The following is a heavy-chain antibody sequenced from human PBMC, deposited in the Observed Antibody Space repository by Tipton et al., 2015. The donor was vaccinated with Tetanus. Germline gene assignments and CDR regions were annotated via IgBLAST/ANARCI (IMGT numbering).Heavy chain of an antibody. CDR1: GYTFTGYY. V-gene: IGHV1-2*02. CDR2: IDPNSGAT. CDR3: ARDVGGNVPSVADY. D-gene: IGHD4-23*01. J-gene: IGHJ4*02. Sequence: QMQLVQSGAEMKKPGASVKVSCKASGYTFTGYYIYWVRQAPGQGLEWMGWIDPNSGATVYAQKFQGRVTMTRDTSISTAYMELRSLRSDDTAVYYCARDVGGNVPSVADYWGQGTLVTVSS.